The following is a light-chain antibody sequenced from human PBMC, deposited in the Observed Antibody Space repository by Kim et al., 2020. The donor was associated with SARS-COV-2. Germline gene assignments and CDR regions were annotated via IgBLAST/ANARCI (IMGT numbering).Light chain of an antibody. CDR1: SLRSYY. V-gene: IGLV3-19*01. Sequence: SSELTQDPAVSVALGQTVRITCQGDSLRSYYASWYQQKPGQAPVLVIYGKNNRPSGIPDRFSGSSSGNIASLTITGAPSEAEADYYCNSLDSSGNHLVFG. CDR3: NSLDSSGNHLV. J-gene: IGLJ2*01. CDR2: GKN.